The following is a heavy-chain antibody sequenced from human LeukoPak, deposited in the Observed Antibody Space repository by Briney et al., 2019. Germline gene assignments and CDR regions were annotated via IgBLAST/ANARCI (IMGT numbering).Heavy chain of an antibody. CDR1: GFTFSDHA. D-gene: IGHD6-6*01. V-gene: IGHV3-30*04. Sequence: GGSLRLSCAATGFTFSDHAVHWVRQAPGKGLEWVAVISHDGFNQKYADSVKGRFTVSRDNSENMQFLQMDALRPEDTAVYYCARDGAARLLRYYYYMDVWGKGTTVTAS. CDR2: ISHDGFNQ. CDR3: ARDGAARLLRYYYYMDV. J-gene: IGHJ6*03.